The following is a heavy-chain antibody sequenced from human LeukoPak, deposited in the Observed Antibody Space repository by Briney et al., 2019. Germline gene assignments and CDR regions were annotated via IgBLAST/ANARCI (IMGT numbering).Heavy chain of an antibody. CDR2: IKSSNT. Sequence: SETLSLTCTVSGGSISSDRFYWTWVRQPAGKRPEWIGRIKSSNTNYNPSLKSRVNISVDTSTNQFSLKLSSLTAADTAVYYCARVPDWTYVPDYWGQGALVTVSS. D-gene: IGHD3-16*01. J-gene: IGHJ4*02. CDR1: GGSISSDRFY. V-gene: IGHV4-61*02. CDR3: ARVPDWTYVPDY.